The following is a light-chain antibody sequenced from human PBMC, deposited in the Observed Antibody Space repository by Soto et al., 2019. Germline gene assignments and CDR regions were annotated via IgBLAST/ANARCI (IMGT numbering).Light chain of an antibody. J-gene: IGKJ1*01. V-gene: IGKV3-20*01. Sequence: EIVLTQSPGTLSLSPGERATLSCRASQSIRSSYLAWYQQKRGQAPRLLIYGASSSAAGIPDRFSGSGSGTDFTLTISRLRPEDFAVYYCQHYGSSAWTFVPGTKVQIK. CDR3: QHYGSSAWT. CDR1: QSIRSSY. CDR2: GAS.